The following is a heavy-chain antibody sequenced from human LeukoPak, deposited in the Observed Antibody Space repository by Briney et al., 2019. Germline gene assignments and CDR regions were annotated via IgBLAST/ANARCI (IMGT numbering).Heavy chain of an antibody. V-gene: IGHV3-74*01. Sequence: GGSLRLSCAASGFTFSSYWMHWVRQAPGKGLVWVSRINSDGSSTSYADSVKGRFTISRDNAKNTLYLQMNSLRAEDTAVYYCARDLFGIADFKLFEYGMDVWGLGTLVTVSS. CDR1: GFTFSSYW. CDR2: INSDGSST. J-gene: IGHJ6*02. D-gene: IGHD6-13*01. CDR3: ARDLFGIADFKLFEYGMDV.